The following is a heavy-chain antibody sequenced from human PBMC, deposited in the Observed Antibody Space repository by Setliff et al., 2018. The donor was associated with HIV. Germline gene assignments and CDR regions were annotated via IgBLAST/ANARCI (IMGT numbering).Heavy chain of an antibody. CDR1: GGSISGAYDY. CDR2: MYTSGST. J-gene: IGHJ6*03. CDR3: AREQSGTYPDFSFYMDV. D-gene: IGHD1-26*01. V-gene: IGHV4-61*09. Sequence: TLSLTCTVSGGSISGAYDYWTWIRQPAGKGLEWIGHMYTSGSTNYNPTLRSRLPISVDTSKNQFSLKLRSVTAADTAVYYCAREQSGTYPDFSFYMDVWGKGTTVTVSS.